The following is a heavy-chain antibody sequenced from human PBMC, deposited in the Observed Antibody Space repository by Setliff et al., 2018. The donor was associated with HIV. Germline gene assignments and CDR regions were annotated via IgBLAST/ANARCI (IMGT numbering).Heavy chain of an antibody. J-gene: IGHJ6*02. CDR3: ARGEPDTAMVNGRYYYGMDF. CDR2: IYTSGST. D-gene: IGHD5-18*01. V-gene: IGHV4-4*08. CDR1: GFSFSSYA. Sequence: SCAASGFSFSSYAMSWIRQPPGKGLEWIGRIYTSGSTKYNPSLKSRVTISVDTSKNQFSLKLSSVTAADTAVYYCARGEPDTAMVNGRYYYGMDFWGQGTTVTVSS.